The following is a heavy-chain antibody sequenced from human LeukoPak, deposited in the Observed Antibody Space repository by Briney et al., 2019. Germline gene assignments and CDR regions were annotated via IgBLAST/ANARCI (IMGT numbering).Heavy chain of an antibody. CDR3: ARSRCSSASCPSYYYYYGMDV. D-gene: IGHD2-2*01. V-gene: IGHV5-51*01. CDR2: IYPGDSDT. CDR1: RHNFANSC. Sequence: GESLKISCKGSRHNFANSCIAWIRQRPGKSLEWMGLIYPGDSDTRYSPSFQGQVSISVDKSISTAYLQWSSLKASDTAMFYCARSRCSSASCPSYYYYYGMDVWGQGTPVTVSS. J-gene: IGHJ6*02.